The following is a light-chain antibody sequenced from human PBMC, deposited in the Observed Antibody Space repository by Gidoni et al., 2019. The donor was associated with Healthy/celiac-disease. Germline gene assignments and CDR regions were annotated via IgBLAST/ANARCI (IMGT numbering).Light chain of an antibody. Sequence: DIQMTQSPSSLSASVGDRVTITCRASQSFSSYLNWYQQKPGKAPKLLIYAASSLQSGVPSRFSGSGSGTVFTLTISSLQPEDFATYYCQQSYSTPFTFGQGTRLEIK. CDR2: AAS. V-gene: IGKV1-39*01. J-gene: IGKJ5*01. CDR3: QQSYSTPFT. CDR1: QSFSSY.